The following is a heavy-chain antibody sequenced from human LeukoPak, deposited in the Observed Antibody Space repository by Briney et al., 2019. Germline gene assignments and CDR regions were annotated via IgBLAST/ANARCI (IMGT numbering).Heavy chain of an antibody. V-gene: IGHV3-23*01. D-gene: IGHD1-1*01. CDR3: ARESWNDSPYFDY. CDR2: ISGSGGIT. J-gene: IGHJ4*02. CDR1: GFTFSSCA. Sequence: GGSLRLSCAASGFTFSSCAMNWVRQAPGKGLEWVSGISGSGGITHYADSVRGRFTISRDNSKNTLHLQMNSLRAEDTAVYYCARESWNDSPYFDYWGQGTLATVSS.